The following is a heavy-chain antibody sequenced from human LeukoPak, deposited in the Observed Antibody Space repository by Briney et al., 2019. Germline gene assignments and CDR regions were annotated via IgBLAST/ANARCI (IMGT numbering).Heavy chain of an antibody. D-gene: IGHD2-21*02. CDR3: AVGFFGGDVF. V-gene: IGHV5-10-1*01. J-gene: IGHJ4*02. CDR2: FDPADSYA. Sequence: GESLKISCKGSGYIFTRYWISWVRPMPGKGIEWMGAFDPADSYATYSPSFQGHVTISADKSINTAYIHWNSLKTSETAIVLCAVGFFGGDVFWGQGTLISVSS. CDR1: GYIFTRYW.